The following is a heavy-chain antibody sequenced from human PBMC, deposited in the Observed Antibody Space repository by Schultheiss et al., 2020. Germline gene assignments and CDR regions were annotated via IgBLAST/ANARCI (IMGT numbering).Heavy chain of an antibody. CDR2: MYTSGST. Sequence: SETLSLTCTVSGGSISSGSYYWSWIRQPAGKGLEWIGRMYTSGSTNYNPSLKSRVTISVDTSKNQFSLKLSSVTAADTAVYYCARTGIVGATTFDYWGQGTLVTVSS. CDR3: ARTGIVGATTFDY. CDR1: GGSISSGSYY. V-gene: IGHV4-61*02. J-gene: IGHJ4*02. D-gene: IGHD1-26*01.